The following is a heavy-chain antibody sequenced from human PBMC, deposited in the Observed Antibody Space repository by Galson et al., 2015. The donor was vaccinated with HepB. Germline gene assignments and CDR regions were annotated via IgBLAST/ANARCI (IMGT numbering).Heavy chain of an antibody. D-gene: IGHD3-22*01. CDR2: ISYDGSNK. CDR1: GFTFSSYA. CDR3: ARDMGYYDSSGYYRGENDAFDI. Sequence: SLRLSCAASGFTFSSYAMHWVRQAPGKGLEWVAVISYDGSNKYYADSVKGRFTISRDNSKNTLYLQMNSLRAEDTAVYYCARDMGYYDSSGYYRGENDAFDIWGQGTMVTVSS. J-gene: IGHJ3*02. V-gene: IGHV3-30-3*01.